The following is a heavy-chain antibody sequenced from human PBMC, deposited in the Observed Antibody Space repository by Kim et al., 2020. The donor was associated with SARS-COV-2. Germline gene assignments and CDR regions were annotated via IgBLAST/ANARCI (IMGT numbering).Heavy chain of an antibody. V-gene: IGHV3-30*03. CDR2: ISYDGSNK. CDR3: AREHRYDPSGQSDYYY. CDR1: GFTFSSYD. D-gene: IGHD5-12*01. J-gene: IGHJ6*01. Sequence: GGSLRLSCAASGFTFSSYDIHWVRQAPGKGLEWVAVISYDGSNKNYADSVKGRFTISRDNSKNTLYLQMNSLRAEDTAVYYCAREHRYDPSGQSDYYY.